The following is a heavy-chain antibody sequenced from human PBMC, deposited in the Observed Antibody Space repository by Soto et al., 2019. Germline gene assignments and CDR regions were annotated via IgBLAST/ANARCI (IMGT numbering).Heavy chain of an antibody. V-gene: IGHV3-23*01. D-gene: IGHD2-21*02. Sequence: EVQLLESGGGLVQPGGSLRLSCAASGFTLSSYAMSWVRQAPGKGLEWVSAISGSGGSTYYADSVKGRFTISRDNSKNTLYLQMNSLRAEDTAVYYCAKSKVVVTAPDYWGQGTLVTVSS. J-gene: IGHJ4*02. CDR1: GFTLSSYA. CDR3: AKSKVVVTAPDY. CDR2: ISGSGGST.